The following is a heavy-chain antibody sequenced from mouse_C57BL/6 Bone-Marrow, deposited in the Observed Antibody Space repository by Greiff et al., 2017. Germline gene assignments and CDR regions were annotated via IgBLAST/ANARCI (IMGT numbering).Heavy chain of an antibody. Sequence: QVQLQQSGPELVKPGASVKLSCKASGYTFTSYDINWVKQRPGQGLEWIGWIYPRDGSNKYNDKCNGKATLTGDTSSITAYMELHSLASGDSAVYVCARRLLFDYWGQGTTLTVSS. J-gene: IGHJ2*01. D-gene: IGHD2-1*01. CDR1: GYTFTSYD. CDR3: ARRLLFDY. CDR2: IYPRDGSN. V-gene: IGHV1-85*01.